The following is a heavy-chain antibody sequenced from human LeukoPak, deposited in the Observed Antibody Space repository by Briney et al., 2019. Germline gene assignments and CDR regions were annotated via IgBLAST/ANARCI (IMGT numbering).Heavy chain of an antibody. CDR2: IIPIFGTA. CDR3: ARDMGGDYTQFHFDY. CDR1: GGTFSSYA. Sequence: SVKVSCKASGGTFSSYAISWVRQAPGQGLEWMGGIIPIFGTASYAQKFQGRVTITADESTSTAYMELSSLRSEDTAVYYCARDMGGDYTQFHFDYWGQGTLVTVSS. J-gene: IGHJ4*02. V-gene: IGHV1-69*01. D-gene: IGHD4-17*01.